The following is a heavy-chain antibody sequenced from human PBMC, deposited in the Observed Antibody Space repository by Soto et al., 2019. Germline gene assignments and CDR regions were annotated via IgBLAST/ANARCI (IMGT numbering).Heavy chain of an antibody. D-gene: IGHD6-19*01. CDR1: GFSGSTFTSNW. J-gene: IGHJ4*02. V-gene: IGHV3-74*01. CDR3: ASTVALADFDF. CDR2: INSEGSSA. Sequence: EVLLVESGGGLVQPGGSLRLACSVSGFSGSTFTSNWMHWVRQAPVKGLVWVSRINSEGSSATYADTVKGRFTTSSDAAKSTVYLQMNSLRVEDTAVYFCASTVALADFDFWGQGTLVTVSS.